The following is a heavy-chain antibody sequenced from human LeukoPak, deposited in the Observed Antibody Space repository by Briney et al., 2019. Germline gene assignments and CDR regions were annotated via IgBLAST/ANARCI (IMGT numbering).Heavy chain of an antibody. CDR2: IYYSGST. J-gene: IGHJ2*01. D-gene: IGHD6-19*01. CDR3: ARDSSGWPYWYFDL. CDR1: GGSISSYY. Sequence: SETLSLTCTVSGGSISSYYWSWLRQPPGKGLEWIGYIYYSGSTNYNPSLKSRVTISVDTSKNQFSLKLSSVTAADTAVYYCARDSSGWPYWYFDLWGRGTLVTVSS. V-gene: IGHV4-59*01.